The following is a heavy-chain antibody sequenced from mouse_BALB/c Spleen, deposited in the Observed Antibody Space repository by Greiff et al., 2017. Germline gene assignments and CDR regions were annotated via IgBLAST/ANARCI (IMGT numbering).Heavy chain of an antibody. Sequence: EVMLVESGGGLVKPGGSLKLSCAASGFTFSSYAMSWVRQSPEKRLEWVAEISSGGSYTYYPDTVTGRFTISRDNAKNTLYLEMSSLRSEDTAMYYCARDARATSWGQGTLVTVSA. CDR2: ISSGGSYT. J-gene: IGHJ3*01. CDR1: GFTFSSYA. V-gene: IGHV5-9-4*01. D-gene: IGHD3-1*01. CDR3: ARDARATS.